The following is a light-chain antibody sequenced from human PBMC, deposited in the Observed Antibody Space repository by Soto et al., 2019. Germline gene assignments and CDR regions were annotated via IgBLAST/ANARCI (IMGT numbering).Light chain of an antibody. CDR1: SSDIGRYNF. J-gene: IGLJ1*01. CDR3: TSYTITSPYV. V-gene: IGLV2-14*01. Sequence: QSALTQPASMSGSPGQSITISCTGTSSDIGRYNFVSWYQHHPGKAPKLIIYKATKRPSGVSYRFSGSKSGSTASLTISGLQAEDEADYYCTSYTITSPYVFGTGTKVTV. CDR2: KAT.